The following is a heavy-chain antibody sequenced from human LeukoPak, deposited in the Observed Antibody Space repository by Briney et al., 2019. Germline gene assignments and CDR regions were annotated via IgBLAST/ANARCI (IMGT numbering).Heavy chain of an antibody. Sequence: ASVKVSCKASGYTFTSYYMHWVRQAPGQGLEWMGIINPSGGSTSYAQKFQGRVTMTRDTSTSTVYMELSSLRSEDTAVYYCARDIHYDILTGYQGTFDYWGQGTLVTVSS. V-gene: IGHV1-46*01. CDR1: GYTFTSYY. D-gene: IGHD3-9*01. CDR3: ARDIHYDILTGYQGTFDY. J-gene: IGHJ4*02. CDR2: INPSGGST.